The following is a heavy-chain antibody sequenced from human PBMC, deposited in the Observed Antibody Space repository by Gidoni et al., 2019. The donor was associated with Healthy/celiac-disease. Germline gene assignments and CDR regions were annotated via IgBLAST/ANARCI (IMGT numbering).Heavy chain of an antibody. J-gene: IGHJ4*02. Sequence: QVQLVESGGGVVQPGRSLRLSCAASGFTFSCYGMHWVRQAPGQGVERVSVISYDGSNKYYADSLKGRFTISRDNSKNTLYLQMNSLRAEDTAVYYCARGGILTGYYDFDYWGQGTLVTVSS. D-gene: IGHD3-9*01. V-gene: IGHV3-33*01. CDR1: GFTFSCYG. CDR2: ISYDGSNK. CDR3: ARGGILTGYYDFDY.